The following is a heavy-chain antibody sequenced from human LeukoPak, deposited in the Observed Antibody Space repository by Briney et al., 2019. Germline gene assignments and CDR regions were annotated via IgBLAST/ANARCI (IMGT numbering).Heavy chain of an antibody. Sequence: ASVKVSCKASGYTFTSYAMNWVRQAPGQGLEWMGWINTNTGNPTYAQGFTGRFVFSLDTSVSTAYLQISSLKASDTAMYYCARRDCTGGRCDTFDYWGQGTLVTVSS. J-gene: IGHJ4*02. CDR1: GYTFTSYA. CDR3: ARRDCTGGRCDTFDY. CDR2: INTNTGNP. D-gene: IGHD2-15*01. V-gene: IGHV7-4-1*02.